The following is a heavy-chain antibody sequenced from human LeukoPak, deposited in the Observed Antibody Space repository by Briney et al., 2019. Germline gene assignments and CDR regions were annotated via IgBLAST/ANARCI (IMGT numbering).Heavy chain of an antibody. D-gene: IGHD1/OR15-1a*01. CDR3: AKVRANRFASFDY. Sequence: GGTLRLSCAASGFTFSSYGMSWVRQAPGKGLEWVSAISGSGGSTYYADSVKGRFTISRDNSKITLYLQMNSLRAEDTAVYYCAKVRANRFASFDYWGQGTLVTVSS. CDR1: GFTFSSYG. V-gene: IGHV3-23*01. CDR2: ISGSGGST. J-gene: IGHJ4*02.